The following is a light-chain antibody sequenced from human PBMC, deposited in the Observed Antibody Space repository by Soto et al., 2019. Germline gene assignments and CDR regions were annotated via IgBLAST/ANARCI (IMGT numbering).Light chain of an antibody. V-gene: IGLV1-40*01. CDR1: SSNIGAGYD. J-gene: IGLJ2*01. CDR3: QSYDSSLSGYVV. Sequence: QPVLTQPPSVSGAPGQWVTLSFTGSSSNIGAGYDVHWYQQLPGTAPKLLIYGYSNRTSGLPDRFSGSKSGTSASLAITGLQAEDEPDYYCQSYDSSLSGYVVFVGGTKLTVL. CDR2: GYS.